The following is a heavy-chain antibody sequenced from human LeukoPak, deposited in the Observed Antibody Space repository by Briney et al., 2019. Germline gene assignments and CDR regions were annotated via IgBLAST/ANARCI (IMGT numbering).Heavy chain of an antibody. D-gene: IGHD3-10*01. CDR2: ISGSGGST. J-gene: IGHJ4*02. CDR3: AKDLEYGTSRFYFDY. V-gene: IGHV3-23*01. CDR1: GFTFSSYA. Sequence: GGSLRLSCAASGFTFSSYAMSWVRQAPGQGLEWVSTISGSGGSTYYADSVKGRFTISRDRSKNTVYLQMNSLRAEGTAVYYCAKDLEYGTSRFYFDYWGQGTLVTVSS.